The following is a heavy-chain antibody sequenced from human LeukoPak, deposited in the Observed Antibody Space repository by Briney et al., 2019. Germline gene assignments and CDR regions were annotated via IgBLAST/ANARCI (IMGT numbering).Heavy chain of an antibody. J-gene: IGHJ4*02. CDR2: IYHSGST. CDR3: ARDRPKAETDY. CDR1: GYSISSGYY. Sequence: SETLSLTCTVSGYSISSGYYWSWIRQPPGKGLEWIGSIYHSGSTYYNPSLKSRVTISVDTSKNQFSLKLSSVTAADTAVYYCARDRPKAETDYWGQGTLVTVSS. V-gene: IGHV4-38-2*02. D-gene: IGHD6-25*01.